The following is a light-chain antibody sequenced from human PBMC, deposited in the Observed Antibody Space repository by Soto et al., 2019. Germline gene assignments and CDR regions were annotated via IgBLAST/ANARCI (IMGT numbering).Light chain of an antibody. Sequence: DLQMTQSPSTLSASVGDRVTITCRASQSISSWLAWYQQKPGKAPKLLIYKASSLESGVPSRFSGSGSGTEFTLTISSLQPDDFATYYCQHYNSCSITFGQGTRLEIK. CDR3: QHYNSCSIT. V-gene: IGKV1-5*03. CDR1: QSISSW. J-gene: IGKJ5*01. CDR2: KAS.